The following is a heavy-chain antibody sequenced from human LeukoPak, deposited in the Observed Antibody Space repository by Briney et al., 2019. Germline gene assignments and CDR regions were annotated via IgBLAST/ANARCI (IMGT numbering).Heavy chain of an antibody. J-gene: IGHJ6*02. CDR2: ISAYNGNT. Sequence: ASVKVSCKASGYTFTSYGISWVRQAPGQGLEWMGWISAYNGNTNYAQKLQGRVTMTTDTSTSTAYMELRSLRSDDTAVYYRARANNVRGYYGMDVWGQGTTVTVSS. V-gene: IGHV1-18*01. D-gene: IGHD1-14*01. CDR3: ARANNVRGYYGMDV. CDR1: GYTFTSYG.